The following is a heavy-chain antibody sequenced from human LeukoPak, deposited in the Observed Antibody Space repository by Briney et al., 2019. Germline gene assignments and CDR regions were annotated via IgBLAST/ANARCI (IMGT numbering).Heavy chain of an antibody. CDR1: GGTFSSYA. V-gene: IGHV1-69*06. Sequence: APVKVSCKASGGTFSSYAISWMRQAPGQGLEWMAVIIPIFGTTNYAQKFQGRVTITADKSTSTAYMDLSSLRSEDTAVYYCARGPDTATPFDYWGQGTLVTVSS. J-gene: IGHJ4*02. D-gene: IGHD5-18*01. CDR3: ARGPDTATPFDY. CDR2: IIPIFGTT.